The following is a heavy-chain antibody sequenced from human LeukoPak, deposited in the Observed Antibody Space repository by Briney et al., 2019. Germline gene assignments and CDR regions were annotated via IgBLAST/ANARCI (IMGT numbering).Heavy chain of an antibody. V-gene: IGHV3-23*01. CDR2: IGGSGGST. J-gene: IGHJ4*02. CDR3: AKRTGYYGDFDY. Sequence: GGSLRLSCAASGFTFSSYAMSWVRQAPGKGLEWVSAIGGSGGSTYYADSVKGRFTISRDNSKNTLYLQMNSLRAEDTAVYYCAKRTGYYGDFDYWGQGTLVTVSS. D-gene: IGHD3/OR15-3a*01. CDR1: GFTFSSYA.